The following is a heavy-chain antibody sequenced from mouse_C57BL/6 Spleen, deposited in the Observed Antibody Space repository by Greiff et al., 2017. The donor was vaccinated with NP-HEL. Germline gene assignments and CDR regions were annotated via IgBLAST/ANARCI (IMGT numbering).Heavy chain of an antibody. Sequence: VQGVESGAELVKPGASVKMSCKASGYTFTTYPIEWMKQNHGKSLEWIGNFHPYNDDTKYNEKFKGKATLTVEKSSSTVYLELSRLTSDDSAVYYCARHNYDYGTTGAWFAYWGQGTLVTVSA. CDR2: FHPYNDDT. J-gene: IGHJ3*01. CDR3: ARHNYDYGTTGAWFAY. V-gene: IGHV1-47*01. CDR1: GYTFTTYP. D-gene: IGHD2-4*01.